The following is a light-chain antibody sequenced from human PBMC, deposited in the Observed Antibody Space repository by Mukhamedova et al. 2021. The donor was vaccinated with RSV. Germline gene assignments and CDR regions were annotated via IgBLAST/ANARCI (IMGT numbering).Light chain of an antibody. CDR1: QSVSSN. CDR2: GAS. Sequence: GETTTLSCRASQSVSSNLAWYQQKPGQAPRLLIYGASTRATGVPARFSGSGSGTEFSLTISSPQSEDFALYYCQQYNYWPSFGGGT. V-gene: IGKV3-15*01. J-gene: IGKJ4*01. CDR3: QQYNYWPS.